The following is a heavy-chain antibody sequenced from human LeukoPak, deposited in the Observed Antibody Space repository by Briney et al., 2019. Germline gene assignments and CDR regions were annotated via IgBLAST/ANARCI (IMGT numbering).Heavy chain of an antibody. CDR2: IYYSGST. Sequence: SETLSLTCTVSGASISSSSYYWAWIRQPPGKGLEWIGSIYYSGSTYYNPSLKSRVTISVDTSKNQFSLKLTSVTAADTAVYYCARLIYGSGSYPLYDHWGQGTLVTVSS. D-gene: IGHD3-10*01. J-gene: IGHJ4*02. V-gene: IGHV4-39*01. CDR1: GASISSSSYY. CDR3: ARLIYGSGSYPLYDH.